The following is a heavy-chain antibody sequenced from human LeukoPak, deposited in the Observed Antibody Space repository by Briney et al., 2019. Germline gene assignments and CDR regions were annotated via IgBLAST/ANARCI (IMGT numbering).Heavy chain of an antibody. CDR3: AGGSTSGAEYLDY. D-gene: IGHD6-6*01. V-gene: IGHV1-18*04. J-gene: IGHJ4*02. CDR2: ISAATGDR. CDR1: GYTLTTHG. Sequence: GASVKVSCRASGYTLTTHGLTWVRQAPGQGLEWMGWISAATGDRNYAQNLQDRVTMTIDTFTNTAYLELRSLRSDDTAVYYCAGGSTSGAEYLDYWGQGTLVTVSS.